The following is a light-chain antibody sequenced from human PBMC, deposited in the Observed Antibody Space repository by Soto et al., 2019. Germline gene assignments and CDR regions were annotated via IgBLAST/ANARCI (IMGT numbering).Light chain of an antibody. CDR2: GAS. CDR1: QSVSSNY. J-gene: IGKJ1*01. V-gene: IGKV3-20*01. CDR3: QQYNSYWT. Sequence: EIVLTQSPGTLSLSPGERATLSCRASQSVSSNYLAWYQLKPGQAPRLLIYGASSRATGIPDRFSGSGSGTEFTLTISSLQPADFATYYCQQYNSYWTFGQGTKV.